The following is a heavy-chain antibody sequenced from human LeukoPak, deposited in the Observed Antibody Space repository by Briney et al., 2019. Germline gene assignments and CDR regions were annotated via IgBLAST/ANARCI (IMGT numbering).Heavy chain of an antibody. CDR2: INPNSGGT. CDR3: ARGAPSYCSSTSCLAYYFDY. Sequence: ASVKVSCKASGYTFTGYYMHWVRQAPGQGLQWMGWINPNSGGTNYAQKFQGWVTMTRDTSISTAYMVLSRLRSDDTAVYYCARGAPSYCSSTSCLAYYFDYWGQGTLVTVSS. J-gene: IGHJ4*02. CDR1: GYTFTGYY. D-gene: IGHD2-2*01. V-gene: IGHV1-2*04.